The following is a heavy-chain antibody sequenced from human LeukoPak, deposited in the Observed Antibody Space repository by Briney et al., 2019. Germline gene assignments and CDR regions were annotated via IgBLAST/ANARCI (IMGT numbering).Heavy chain of an antibody. CDR2: VTNSGSAT. CDR3: AKHDYADFTTSPFPL. D-gene: IGHD4-17*01. V-gene: IGHV3-23*05. Sequence: GGSLRLSCAASGFTFSSYAMSWVRQAPGKGLEWVSVVTNSGSATYYSDSVKGRFTISRDNSRNTLYLQINSLRAKDTALYYCAKHDYADFTTSPFPLWGQGTLVTVSS. CDR1: GFTFSSYA. J-gene: IGHJ4*02.